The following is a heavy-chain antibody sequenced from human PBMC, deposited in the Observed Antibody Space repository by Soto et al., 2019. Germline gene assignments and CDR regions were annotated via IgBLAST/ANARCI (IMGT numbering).Heavy chain of an antibody. Sequence: QVQLVQSGAEVKKPGSSVKVSCKASGGTFSSYTISWVRQAPGQGLEWMGRIIPILGIANYAQKFQGRVTITADKSTSTAYMELSSLRSEDTAVYYCARDSSSWRAFDIWGQGTMVTVSS. J-gene: IGHJ3*02. CDR1: GGTFSSYT. D-gene: IGHD6-13*01. V-gene: IGHV1-69*08. CDR3: ARDSSSWRAFDI. CDR2: IIPILGIA.